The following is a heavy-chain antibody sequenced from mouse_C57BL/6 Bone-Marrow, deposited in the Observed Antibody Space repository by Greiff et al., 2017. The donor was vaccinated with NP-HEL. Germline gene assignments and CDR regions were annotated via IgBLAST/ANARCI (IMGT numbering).Heavy chain of an antibody. CDR1: GFTFSSYA. J-gene: IGHJ3*01. Sequence: EVQGVESGGGLVKPGGSLKLSCAASGFTFSSYAMSWVRQTPEKRLEWVATISDGGSYTYYPDNVKGRFTISRDNAKNNLYLQMSHLKSEDTAMYYCARHLLWFAYWGQGTLVTVSA. CDR3: ARHLLWFAY. V-gene: IGHV5-4*01. D-gene: IGHD2-1*01. CDR2: ISDGGSYT.